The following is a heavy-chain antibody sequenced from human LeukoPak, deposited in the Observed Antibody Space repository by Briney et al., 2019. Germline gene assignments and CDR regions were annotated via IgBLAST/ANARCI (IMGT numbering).Heavy chain of an antibody. V-gene: IGHV4-61*02. D-gene: IGHD3-10*01. CDR1: GDSISTGGYF. J-gene: IGHJ5*02. CDR3: VRMDYYGSGTYHNWFDP. CDR2: IYAGGNT. Sequence: SQTLSLTCTASGDSISTGGYFWSWIRQPAGKGLEWIGRIYAGGNTNYNPSLRSRVTISVDTSKNQFSLKLNSVTAADTAVYYCVRMDYYGSGTYHNWFDPWGQGTLVTVSS.